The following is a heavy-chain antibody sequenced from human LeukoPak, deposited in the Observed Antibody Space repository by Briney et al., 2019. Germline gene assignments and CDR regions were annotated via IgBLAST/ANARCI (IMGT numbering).Heavy chain of an antibody. V-gene: IGHV4-59*01. Sequence: PSETLSLTFTVSGGSISSYYWSWIRQPPGKGLEWIGYIYYSGSTNYNPSLKSRVTISVDTSKNQFSLKLSSVAAADTAVYYCARDHDITGSALGAFDIWGQGTMVTVSS. J-gene: IGHJ3*02. CDR1: GGSISSYY. CDR3: ARDHDITGSALGAFDI. D-gene: IGHD1-20*01. CDR2: IYYSGST.